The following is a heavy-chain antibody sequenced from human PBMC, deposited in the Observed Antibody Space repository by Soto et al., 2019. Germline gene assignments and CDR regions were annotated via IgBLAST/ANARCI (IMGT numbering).Heavy chain of an antibody. D-gene: IGHD2-8*02. CDR3: ARRLAAGDV. CDR2: INPTGGST. J-gene: IGHJ4*02. CDR1: GYTFINSY. Sequence: QVQLVQSGAEVKKPGASVKVSCKASGYTFINSYIHWVRQAPGHGLEWMAIINPTGGSTNYAQKFQGRLTLTMDTSTSTVYMELSSLTSEDTAMYCCARRLAAGDVWCRGSLVSVSS. V-gene: IGHV1-46*01.